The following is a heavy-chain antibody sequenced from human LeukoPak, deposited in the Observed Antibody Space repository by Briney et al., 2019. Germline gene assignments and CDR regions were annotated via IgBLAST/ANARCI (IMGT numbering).Heavy chain of an antibody. Sequence: GGSLRLSCAASGFTFSDYYMSWIRQAPGKGLEWVSYISSSGSTIYYADSVKGRFTISRDNAKNSLYLQMNSLRAEDTAVHYCASLDYYGSGSYPYYYYYMDVWGKGPRSPSP. J-gene: IGHJ6*03. V-gene: IGHV3-11*04. CDR2: ISSSGSTI. CDR3: ASLDYYGSGSYPYYYYYMDV. D-gene: IGHD3-10*01. CDR1: GFTFSDYY.